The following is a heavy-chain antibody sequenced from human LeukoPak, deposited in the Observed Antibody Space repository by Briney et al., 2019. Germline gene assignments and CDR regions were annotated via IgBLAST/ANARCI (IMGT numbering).Heavy chain of an antibody. Sequence: SETLSLTCTVSGGSISSSSYYWGWIRQPPGKGLEWIGSINYSGSTYYNPSLKSRVTISVDTSKNQFSLKLSSVTAADTAVYYCASRQSSSWYGVRATAFDIWGQGTMVTVSS. J-gene: IGHJ3*02. CDR1: GGSISSSSYY. D-gene: IGHD6-13*01. CDR2: INYSGST. V-gene: IGHV4-39*01. CDR3: ASRQSSSWYGVRATAFDI.